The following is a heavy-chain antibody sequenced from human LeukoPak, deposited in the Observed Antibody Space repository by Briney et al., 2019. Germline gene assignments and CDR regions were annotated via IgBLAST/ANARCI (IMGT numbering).Heavy chain of an antibody. CDR1: GGSISSYY. CDR3: ARGGYSGWAFDY. J-gene: IGHJ4*02. CDR2: IYYSGST. D-gene: IGHD6-19*01. V-gene: IGHV4-59*01. Sequence: SETLSLTCTVSGGSISSYYWSWIRQPAGKGLEWIGYIYYSGSTNYNPSLKSRVTISVDTSKNQFSLKLSSVTAADTAVYYCARGGYSGWAFDYWGQGTLVTVSS.